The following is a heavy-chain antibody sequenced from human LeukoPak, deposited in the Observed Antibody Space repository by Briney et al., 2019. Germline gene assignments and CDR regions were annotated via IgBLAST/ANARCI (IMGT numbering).Heavy chain of an antibody. V-gene: IGHV5-51*01. Sequence: GESLKISCKGSGYTFTGYWIGWVRQMPGKGLEWMGIIYPGDSDTRYSPSFQGQVTISADKSNSTAYLQWSSLKASDTAMYYCARGGDGYNTRTLLDYWGQGTLVTVSS. J-gene: IGHJ4*02. D-gene: IGHD5-24*01. CDR3: ARGGDGYNTRTLLDY. CDR1: GYTFTGYW. CDR2: IYPGDSDT.